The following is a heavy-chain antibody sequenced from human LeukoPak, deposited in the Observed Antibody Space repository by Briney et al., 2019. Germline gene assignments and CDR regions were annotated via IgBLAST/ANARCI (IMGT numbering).Heavy chain of an antibody. D-gene: IGHD1-14*01. J-gene: IGHJ6*03. Sequence: ASVKVSCKASGYTFTGYYMHWVRQAPGQGLEWMGWINPNSGGTNYAQKFQGRVTMTRDTSISTAYMELSRLRSDDTAVYYCARGGTPAHYYYYMDVWGKGTTVTISS. CDR1: GYTFTGYY. CDR2: INPNSGGT. V-gene: IGHV1-2*02. CDR3: ARGGTPAHYYYYMDV.